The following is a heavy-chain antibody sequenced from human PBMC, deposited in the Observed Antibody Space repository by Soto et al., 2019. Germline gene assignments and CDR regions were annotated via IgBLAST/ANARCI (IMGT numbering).Heavy chain of an antibody. CDR2: IIPIFGTA. J-gene: IGHJ4*02. Sequence: ASVKVSCKASGGTFSSYAISWVRQAPGQGLEWMGGIIPIFGTANYAQKFQGRVTITADESTSTAYMELSSLRSEDTAVYYCAVRENGLVIAVDYFDYWGQGTLVTVSS. CDR3: AVRENGLVIAVDYFDY. D-gene: IGHD6-19*01. CDR1: GGTFSSYA. V-gene: IGHV1-69*13.